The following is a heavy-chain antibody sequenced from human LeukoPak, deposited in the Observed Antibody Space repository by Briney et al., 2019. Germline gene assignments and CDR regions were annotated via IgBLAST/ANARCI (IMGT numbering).Heavy chain of an antibody. CDR2: ISTGGQTI. CDR3: ARGPPLFDP. J-gene: IGHJ5*02. Sequence: PSETLSLTCAVYGGSFSGYYWSWIRQPPGKGLEWISYISTGGQTIYYADSVEGRFTISRDNAKKSLYLQMSSLRAEDTAVYYCARGPPLFDPWGQGTLVTVSS. V-gene: IGHV3-11*04. CDR1: GGSFSGYY.